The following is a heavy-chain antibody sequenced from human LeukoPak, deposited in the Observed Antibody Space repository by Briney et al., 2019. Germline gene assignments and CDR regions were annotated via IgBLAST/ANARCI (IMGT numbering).Heavy chain of an antibody. CDR1: GFTFSDYY. CDR2: IYSGGST. Sequence: PGGSLRLSCAASGFTFSDYYMSWIRQAPGKGLEWVSVIYSGGSTYYADSVKGRFTISRDNSKNTLYLQMNSLRAEDTAVYYCAKDQSRFLEWLLCLFDYWGQGTLVTVSS. D-gene: IGHD3-3*01. J-gene: IGHJ4*02. CDR3: AKDQSRFLEWLLCLFDY. V-gene: IGHV3-66*01.